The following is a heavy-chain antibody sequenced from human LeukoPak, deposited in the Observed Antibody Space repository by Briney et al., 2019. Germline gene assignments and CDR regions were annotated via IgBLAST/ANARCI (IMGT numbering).Heavy chain of an antibody. Sequence: PSETLSLTCTVSGGSISSYYWSWIRQPPGKGLEWIGYIFYSGSTNCNPSLKSRVTISVDTSKNQFSLKLSSVTAADTAVYYCARLGATPYNWFDPWGQGTLVTVSS. CDR3: ARLGATPYNWFDP. D-gene: IGHD1-26*01. J-gene: IGHJ5*02. CDR2: IFYSGST. V-gene: IGHV4-59*08. CDR1: GGSISSYY.